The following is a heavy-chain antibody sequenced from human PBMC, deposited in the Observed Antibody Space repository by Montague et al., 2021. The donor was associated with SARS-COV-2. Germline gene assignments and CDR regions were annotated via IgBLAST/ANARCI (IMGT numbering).Heavy chain of an antibody. CDR3: ARDLVVTDGISDY. J-gene: IGHJ4*02. D-gene: IGHD2-8*02. Sequence: SLRLSCAASGFTFNYYDMHWVRQAPGKGLEWISYISSAGTTTSYADSVKGRFTISRDNAKNSLYLQMNSLRAEDTAVYYCARDLVVTDGISDYWGQGTLVTVSS. CDR1: GFTFNYYD. CDR2: ISSAGTTT. V-gene: IGHV3-48*03.